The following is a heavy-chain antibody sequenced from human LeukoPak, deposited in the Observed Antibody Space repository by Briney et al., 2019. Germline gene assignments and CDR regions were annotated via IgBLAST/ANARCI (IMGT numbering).Heavy chain of an antibody. D-gene: IGHD3-9*01. V-gene: IGHV3-15*01. CDR2: IKSKTDGGTT. CDR1: GFTFSNAW. CDR3: ARGGQDFDWLLSHHIDY. J-gene: IGHJ4*02. Sequence: GGSLRLSCAASGFTFSNAWMSWVRQAPGKGLGWVGRIKSKTDGGTTDYAAPVKGRFTISRDDSKNTLYLQMNSLRAEDTAVYYCARGGQDFDWLLSHHIDYWGQGTLVTVSS.